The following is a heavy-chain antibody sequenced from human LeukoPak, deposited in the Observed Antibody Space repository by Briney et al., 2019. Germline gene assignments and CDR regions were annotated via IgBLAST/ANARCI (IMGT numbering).Heavy chain of an antibody. CDR2: ISSSSSYI. V-gene: IGHV3-21*01. CDR3: ARDCCLDRSSWYSPYYFDY. J-gene: IGHJ4*02. Sequence: GGSLRLSCAASGFTFSSYSMNWVRQAPGKGLEWVSSISSSSSYIYYADSVKGRFTISRDNAKNSLYLQMNSLRAEDTAVYYCARDCCLDRSSWYSPYYFDYWGQGTLVTVSS. CDR1: GFTFSSYS. D-gene: IGHD6-13*01.